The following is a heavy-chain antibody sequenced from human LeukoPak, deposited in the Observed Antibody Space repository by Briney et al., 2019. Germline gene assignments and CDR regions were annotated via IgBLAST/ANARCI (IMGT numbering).Heavy chain of an antibody. V-gene: IGHV3-7*05. Sequence: GGSLRLSCAASGFTFSDYWMSRVRQAPGKGLEWVANIKQEGSEKYYVDSVKGRFTISRDNAKNSMYLQMNSLRDEDTTVYYCARDKSAFCSGGTCYPDVWGQGTTVTVSS. CDR2: IKQEGSEK. CDR1: GFTFSDYW. D-gene: IGHD2-15*01. J-gene: IGHJ6*02. CDR3: ARDKSAFCSGGTCYPDV.